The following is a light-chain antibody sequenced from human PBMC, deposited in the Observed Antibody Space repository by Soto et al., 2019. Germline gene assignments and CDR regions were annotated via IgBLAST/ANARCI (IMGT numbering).Light chain of an antibody. V-gene: IGKV3-20*01. CDR1: QSFSSSY. J-gene: IGKJ5*01. CDR3: QQYGTSIT. CDR2: GAS. Sequence: EIVLTQSPGTLSLSPGERATLSCRASQSFSSSYLAWYQQKPGQAPRLLIYGASSRATGIPDRFSGNGSGTAFTLTISRLEPEDFAVYYCQQYGTSITCGQGTRLEI.